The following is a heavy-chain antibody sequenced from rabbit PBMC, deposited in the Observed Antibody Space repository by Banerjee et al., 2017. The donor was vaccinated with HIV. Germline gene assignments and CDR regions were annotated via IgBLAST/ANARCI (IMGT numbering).Heavy chain of an antibody. D-gene: IGHD6-1*01. V-gene: IGHV1S45*01. CDR3: ARGYAGYAGYGYAMDYFNL. J-gene: IGHJ4*01. Sequence: QQQLVESGGGLVKPGGTLTLTCKASGIDFSSYYRMCWVRLAPGRGLELIACIYTGSSGSTYYASWAKGRFTISKTSSTTVTLQMTSLTAADTATYFCARGYAGYAGYGYAMDYFNLWGQGTLITVS. CDR1: GIDFSSYYR. CDR2: IYTGSSGST.